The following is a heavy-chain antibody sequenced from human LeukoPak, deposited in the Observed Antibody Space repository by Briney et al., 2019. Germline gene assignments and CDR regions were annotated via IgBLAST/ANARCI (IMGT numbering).Heavy chain of an antibody. CDR2: IYYSGST. CDR3: ARAGSWQQLDNWFDP. Sequence: PSQTLSLTCTVSGGSISSGDYYWNWIRQPPGKGLEWIGYIYYSGSTYYNPSLKSRVTISVDTSKNQFSLKLSSVTAADTAVYYCARAGSWQQLDNWFDPWGQGTLVTVSS. D-gene: IGHD6-13*01. CDR1: GGSISSGDYY. J-gene: IGHJ5*02. V-gene: IGHV4-30-4*01.